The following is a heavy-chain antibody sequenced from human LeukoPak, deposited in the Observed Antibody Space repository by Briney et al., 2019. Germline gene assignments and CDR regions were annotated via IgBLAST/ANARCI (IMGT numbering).Heavy chain of an antibody. D-gene: IGHD2-15*01. V-gene: IGHV3-64D*09. CDR2: IIDGSGST. CDR3: VRGYSFGPYGMDV. CDR1: GFPFSSYA. Sequence: PGGFLRLSCSASGFPFSSYAMHWVRQAPGKGLEYVSAIIDGSGSTYYADSVKGRFTISRDKAKNTLYLQMSSLRAEDTAVYFCVRGYSFGPYGMDVWGQGTTVTVPS. J-gene: IGHJ6*02.